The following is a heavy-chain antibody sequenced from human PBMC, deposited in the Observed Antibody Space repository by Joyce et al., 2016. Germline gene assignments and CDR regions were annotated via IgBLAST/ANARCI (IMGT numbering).Heavy chain of an antibody. V-gene: IGHV3-30*18. D-gene: IGHD6-25*01. CDR2: ISYDGIYK. Sequence: QVQLVESGGGVVQPGRSLRLSCAASGLTLSNYGVHWVRQVPGKGLEWVAVISYDGIYKYDADSVKGRFTISRDNSKNTVFLEMNSLRTEDTAVYYCAKILTATYSSGWFLDYWGQGTLVTVSS. CDR3: AKILTATYSSGWFLDY. CDR1: GLTLSNYG. J-gene: IGHJ4*02.